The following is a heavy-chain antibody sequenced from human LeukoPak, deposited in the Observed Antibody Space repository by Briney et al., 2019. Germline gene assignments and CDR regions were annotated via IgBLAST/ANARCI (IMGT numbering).Heavy chain of an antibody. J-gene: IGHJ6*03. CDR2: INPNSGNT. CDR1: GYTFTSYD. V-gene: IGHV1-8*01. Sequence: AASVKVSCKASGYTFTSYDINWVRQATGQGLEWMGWINPNSGNTGYAQKFQGRVTMTRNTSISTAYMELSSLRSEDTAVYYRAKVITGTIHHYYYYIDVWGKGTTVTVS. CDR3: AKVITGTIHHYYYYIDV. D-gene: IGHD1-7*01.